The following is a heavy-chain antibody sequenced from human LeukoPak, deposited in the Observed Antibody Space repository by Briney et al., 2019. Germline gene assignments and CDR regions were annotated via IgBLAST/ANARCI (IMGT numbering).Heavy chain of an antibody. J-gene: IGHJ4*02. D-gene: IGHD2-8*02. CDR3: ANGGVVGSLHFEY. CDR2: SNSDGRST. Sequence: GGSLRLSCGASGFTLTSFWMHWVRQAPGKGLVWVSRSNSDGRSTNYADSVKGRFTISRDNSKNTLYLQMNSLRAEDTAVYHCANGGVVGSLHFEYWGQGTLVTVSS. CDR1: GFTLTSFW. V-gene: IGHV3-74*01.